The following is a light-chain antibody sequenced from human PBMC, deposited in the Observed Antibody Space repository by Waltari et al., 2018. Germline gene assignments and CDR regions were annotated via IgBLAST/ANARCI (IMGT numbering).Light chain of an antibody. Sequence: QTLLTQPPSVSGTPGQTVSIPCSGGNSNIRSNPVNWYQRLPGAAPKLLIFSNAQRPSGVPDRFSGSKSGNSASLTISGLRSEDEADYYCASWGDSLNGMVFGGGTKLTVL. CDR3: ASWGDSLNGMV. CDR2: SNA. CDR1: NSNIRSNP. J-gene: IGLJ2*01. V-gene: IGLV1-44*01.